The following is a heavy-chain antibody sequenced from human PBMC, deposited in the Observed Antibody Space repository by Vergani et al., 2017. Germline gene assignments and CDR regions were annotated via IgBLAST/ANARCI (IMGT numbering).Heavy chain of an antibody. CDR1: GGSISSYY. V-gene: IGHV4-59*01. Sequence: QVQLQESGPGLVKPSETLSLTCTVSGGSISSYYWSWIRQPPGKGLEWIGYIYYSGSTNYNPSLKSRVTISVDTSKNQFSLKLSSVTAADTAVYYCARARYDFWSGYQGLYYYYYYMDVWGKGTTVTVSS. D-gene: IGHD3-3*01. CDR3: ARARYDFWSGYQGLYYYYYYMDV. CDR2: IYYSGST. J-gene: IGHJ6*03.